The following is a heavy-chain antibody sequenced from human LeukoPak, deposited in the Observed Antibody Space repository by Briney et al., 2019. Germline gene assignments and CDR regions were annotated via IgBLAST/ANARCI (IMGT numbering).Heavy chain of an antibody. CDR3: ARNYD. D-gene: IGHD3-16*01. CDR1: GFTFSSYE. Sequence: GGSLRLSCAASGFTFSSYEMLWVRQAPGKGLGWVANINQDGSEKYYVDSVKGRFTISRDNAKNSLDLQMNSLRAEDTAVYYCARNYDWGQGTLVTVSS. J-gene: IGHJ4*02. V-gene: IGHV3-7*04. CDR2: INQDGSEK.